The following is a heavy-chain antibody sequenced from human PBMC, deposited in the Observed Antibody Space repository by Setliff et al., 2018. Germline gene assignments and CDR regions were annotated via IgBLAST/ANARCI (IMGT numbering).Heavy chain of an antibody. CDR2: INHSGST. J-gene: IGHJ3*02. Sequence: LSLTCAVYGGSFSGYYWSWLRQPPGKGMEWIGEINHSGSTNYNPSLKSQVTISVDTSKNQFSLKLSPVTAADTAVYYCARGWGSGWSKEGAFDIWGQGTMVTVSS. D-gene: IGHD6-19*01. V-gene: IGHV4-34*01. CDR3: ARGWGSGWSKEGAFDI. CDR1: GGSFSGYY.